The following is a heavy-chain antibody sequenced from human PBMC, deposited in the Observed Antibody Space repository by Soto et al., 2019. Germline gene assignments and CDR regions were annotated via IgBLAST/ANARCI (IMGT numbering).Heavy chain of an antibody. CDR3: ATEGWGSGGSFNPWAGLIAYFDL. D-gene: IGHD2-15*01. V-gene: IGHV1-18*04. Sequence: ASVKVSCKASGYTFTSYGISWVRQAPGQGLEWMGWISAYNGNTNYAQKLQGRVTMTTDTSTSTAYMELRSLRSDDTAVYYCATEGWGSGGSFNPWAGLIAYFDLWGRGNLVTVSS. CDR2: ISAYNGNT. CDR1: GYTFTSYG. J-gene: IGHJ2*01.